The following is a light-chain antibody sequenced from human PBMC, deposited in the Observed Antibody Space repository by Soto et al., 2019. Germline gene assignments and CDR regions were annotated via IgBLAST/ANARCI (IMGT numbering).Light chain of an antibody. Sequence: EILMTQSPATLSVSPGERATLSCRASQSVSSSLAWYQQRPGQAPRLLIYGASTRATGIPVRFSGSGSGTEFTLTISVLQSEDFAVYYCQQYNNWPPLTFGQGTKVEIK. CDR3: QQYNNWPPLT. V-gene: IGKV3-15*01. CDR2: GAS. J-gene: IGKJ1*01. CDR1: QSVSSS.